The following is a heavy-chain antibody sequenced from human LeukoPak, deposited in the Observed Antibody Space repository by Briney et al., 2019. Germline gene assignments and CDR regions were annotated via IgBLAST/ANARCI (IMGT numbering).Heavy chain of an antibody. CDR2: INPNSGGT. CDR1: GYTCIGYY. J-gene: IGHJ4*02. D-gene: IGHD3-3*01. V-gene: IGHV1-2*02. CDR3: AKDGTYYDFWSGYPTTFDY. Sequence: SSVKDSCQASGYTCIGYYMHSVGPAPGQGLEWMGWINPNSGGTNYAQNFYGGVTMNSDTYLSTAPMEPSRLRSDYTAVYYCAKDGTYYDFWSGYPTTFDYWGQGTLVTVSS.